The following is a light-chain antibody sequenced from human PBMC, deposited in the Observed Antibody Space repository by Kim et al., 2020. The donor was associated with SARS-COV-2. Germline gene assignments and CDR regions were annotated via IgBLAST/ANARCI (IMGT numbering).Light chain of an antibody. J-gene: IGLJ1*01. Sequence: VSPGQTASITCSGDTLGDKYASWYQQKPGQSPVVVIFRDNRRPSGIPGRFSGSNSGNTATLTISGTQAMDEADYYCQAWDSSIYVFGTGTKVTVL. CDR3: QAWDSSIYV. CDR2: RDN. V-gene: IGLV3-1*01. CDR1: TLGDKY.